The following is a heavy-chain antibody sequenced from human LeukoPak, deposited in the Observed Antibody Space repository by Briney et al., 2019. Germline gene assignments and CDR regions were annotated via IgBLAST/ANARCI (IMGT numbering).Heavy chain of an antibody. V-gene: IGHV3-30*02. CDR1: GFTFSGYA. CDR3: AKGGTNDMATSF. J-gene: IGHJ1*01. D-gene: IGHD5-24*01. CDR2: IRYDGSNA. Sequence: GGSLRLSCAASGFTFSGYAMNRVRQAPGKGLEWVAFIRYDGSNAYYADSVKGRFTISRDNSKNTLYLQINSLRVEDTAVYYCAKGGTNDMATSFWGLGTLVTVSS.